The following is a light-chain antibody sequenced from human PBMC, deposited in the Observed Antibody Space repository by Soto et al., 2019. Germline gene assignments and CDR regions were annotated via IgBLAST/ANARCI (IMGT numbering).Light chain of an antibody. V-gene: IGKV1-5*03. CDR1: QSISSW. CDR3: QQHNSYPIT. CDR2: KAS. J-gene: IGKJ5*01. Sequence: DIQMTQSPSTLSASVGDRVSINCRASQSISSWLAWYQQKPGKAPKLLIYKASSLESGVPSRFSGSGSGTEFTLTISSLQPEDFATYYCQQHNSYPITFGQGTRLEIK.